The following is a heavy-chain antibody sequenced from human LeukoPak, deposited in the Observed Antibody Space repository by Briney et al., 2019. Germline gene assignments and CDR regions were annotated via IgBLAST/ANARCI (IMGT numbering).Heavy chain of an antibody. CDR3: ARGIGSGYYYPFDY. CDR2: IYYSGST. D-gene: IGHD3-22*01. V-gene: IGHV4-59*01. J-gene: IGHJ4*02. Sequence: SETLSLTCTVSGGSISNYYWSWIRQPPGKGLDWIGYIYYSGSTNYNPSLKSRVTISVDTSKNQFSLKLSSVTAADTAVYYCARGIGSGYYYPFDYWGQGTLVTVSP. CDR1: GGSISNYY.